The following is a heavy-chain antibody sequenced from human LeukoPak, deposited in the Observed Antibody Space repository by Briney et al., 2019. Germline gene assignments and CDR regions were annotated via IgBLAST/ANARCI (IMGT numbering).Heavy chain of an antibody. CDR1: GFTFSSYW. Sequence: GGSLRLSCAASGFTFSSYWMHWVRQAPGKGLVWVSRINTDGSTTIYADSVKGRFTISRDNARNTLYLQMSSLRAEDTAMYYCARGSFWSGYYYFDYWGQGTLVTVSS. CDR2: INTDGSTT. CDR3: ARGSFWSGYYYFDY. V-gene: IGHV3-74*01. D-gene: IGHD3-3*01. J-gene: IGHJ4*02.